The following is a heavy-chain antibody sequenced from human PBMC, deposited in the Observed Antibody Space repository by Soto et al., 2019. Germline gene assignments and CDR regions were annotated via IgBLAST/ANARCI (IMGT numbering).Heavy chain of an antibody. CDR3: ARESRFLEWLSLNWFDP. Sequence: EVQLVESGGGLVQPGGSLRLSCAASGFTFSSYSMNWVRQAPGKGLXXXXYISSSSSTIYYADSVKGRFTISRDNAKNSLYLQMNSLRXEXTAVYYCARESRFLEWLSLNWFDPWGQGTLVTVSS. CDR1: GFTFSSYS. V-gene: IGHV3-48*02. D-gene: IGHD3-3*01. J-gene: IGHJ5*02. CDR2: ISSSSSTI.